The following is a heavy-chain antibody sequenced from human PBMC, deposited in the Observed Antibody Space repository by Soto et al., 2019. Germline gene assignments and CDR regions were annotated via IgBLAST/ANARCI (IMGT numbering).Heavy chain of an antibody. CDR1: GGTFSSYA. V-gene: IGHV1-69*12. CDR3: ARDESFGDYGVGDAFDI. D-gene: IGHD4-17*01. CDR2: IIPIFGTA. Sequence: QVQLVQSGAEVKKPGSSVKVSCKASGGTFSSYAISWVRQAPGQGLEWMGGIIPIFGTANYPQKFQGRVTITADESTSTAYMELSSLRSEDTAVYYCARDESFGDYGVGDAFDIWGQGTMVTVSS. J-gene: IGHJ3*02.